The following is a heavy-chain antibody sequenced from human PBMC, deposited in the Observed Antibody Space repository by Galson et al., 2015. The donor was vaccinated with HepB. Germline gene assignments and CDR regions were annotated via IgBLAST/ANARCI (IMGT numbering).Heavy chain of an antibody. CDR2: IIPIFGTA. CDR1: GYTFTSYA. CDR3: ARGVPRRQQLVSGRIFNY. D-gene: IGHD6-13*01. Sequence: SVKVSCKASGYTFTSYAMHWVRQAPGQGLEWMGGIIPIFGTANYAQKFQGRVTITADESTSTAYMELSSLRSEDTAVYYCARGVPRRQQLVSGRIFNYWGQGTLVTVSS. J-gene: IGHJ4*02. V-gene: IGHV1-69*13.